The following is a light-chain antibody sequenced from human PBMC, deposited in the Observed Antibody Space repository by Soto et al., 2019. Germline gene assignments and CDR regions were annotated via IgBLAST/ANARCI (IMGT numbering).Light chain of an antibody. CDR2: GNN. CDR3: QSFDSSLSGSV. V-gene: IGLV1-40*01. J-gene: IGLJ2*01. Sequence: QSVLTQPPSLSEAPGQRVTISCTGSSSNFGAGYDVHWYQQFPGTAPKLLMYGNNNRPSGVPDRFSGSKSGTSASLAITGLQAEDEADYYCQSFDSSLSGSVFGGGTKVTVL. CDR1: SSNFGAGYD.